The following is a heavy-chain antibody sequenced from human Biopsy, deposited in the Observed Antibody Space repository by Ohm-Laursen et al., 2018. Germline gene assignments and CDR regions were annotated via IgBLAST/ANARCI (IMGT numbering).Heavy chain of an antibody. V-gene: IGHV3-11*01. CDR3: AREATIAPVLYDMDI. Sequence: SLRLSCAASGFTFSEYYMNWIRQTPERGLEWVAYISSGGDTVPYADSVKGRFTISRDDANKSLFLQMNSLRAEDTAVYYCAREATIAPVLYDMDIWGQGTTVIVSS. D-gene: IGHD2-21*01. CDR1: GFTFSEYY. J-gene: IGHJ6*02. CDR2: ISSGGDTV.